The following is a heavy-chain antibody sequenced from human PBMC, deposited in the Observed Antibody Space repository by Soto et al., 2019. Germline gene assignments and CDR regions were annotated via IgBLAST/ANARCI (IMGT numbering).Heavy chain of an antibody. J-gene: IGHJ4*02. CDR3: ARQIGSPYSIGWYGGY. V-gene: IGHV1-69*13. CDR2: IIPIFGTA. D-gene: IGHD6-19*01. Sequence: SVKVSCKASGGTFSSYAISWVRQAPGQGLEWMGGIIPIFGTANYAQKFQGRVTITADESTSTAYMELSSLRSEDTAVYYCARQIGSPYSIGWYGGYWGQGTLVTVS. CDR1: GGTFSSYA.